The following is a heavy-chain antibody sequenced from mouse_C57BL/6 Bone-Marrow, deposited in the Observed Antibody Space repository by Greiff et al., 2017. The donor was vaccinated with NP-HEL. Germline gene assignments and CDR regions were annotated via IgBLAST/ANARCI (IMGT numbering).Heavy chain of an antibody. CDR1: GYTFTSYG. D-gene: IGHD1-1*01. V-gene: IGHV1-81*01. CDR2: IYPRSGNT. CDR3: ALRFLDY. Sequence: VKLQESGAELARPGASVKLSCKASGYTFTSYGISWVKQRTGQGLEWIGEIYPRSGNTYYNEKFKGKATLTADKSSSTAYMELRSLTSEDSAVYFCALRFLDYWGQGTTLTVSS. J-gene: IGHJ2*01.